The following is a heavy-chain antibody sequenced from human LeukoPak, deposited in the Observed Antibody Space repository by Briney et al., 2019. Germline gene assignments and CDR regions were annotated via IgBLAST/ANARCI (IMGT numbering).Heavy chain of an antibody. Sequence: PGGSLRLSCAASGFTFSSYAMHWVRQAPGKGLEWVAVISYDGSNKYYADSVKGRFTISRDNSKNTLYLQMNSLRAEDTAVYYCARETLYSGYDYDLDYWGQGTLVTVSS. CDR3: ARETLYSGYDYDLDY. CDR1: GFTFSSYA. V-gene: IGHV3-30-3*01. D-gene: IGHD5-12*01. CDR2: ISYDGSNK. J-gene: IGHJ4*02.